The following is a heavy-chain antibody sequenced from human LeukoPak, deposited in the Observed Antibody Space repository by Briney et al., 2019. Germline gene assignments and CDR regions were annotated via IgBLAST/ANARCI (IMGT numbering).Heavy chain of an antibody. Sequence: SETLSLTCTVSGGSISSHYWIWIRQPPGKGLECIGYIYYSGSTNYNPSLKSRVTISVDQSQNQFSLKLSSVTAADTAVYYCARATYYDFWSGYSFDYWGQGPLVTVSS. D-gene: IGHD3-3*01. CDR2: IYYSGST. CDR3: ARATYYDFWSGYSFDY. J-gene: IGHJ4*02. CDR1: GGSISSHY. V-gene: IGHV4-59*11.